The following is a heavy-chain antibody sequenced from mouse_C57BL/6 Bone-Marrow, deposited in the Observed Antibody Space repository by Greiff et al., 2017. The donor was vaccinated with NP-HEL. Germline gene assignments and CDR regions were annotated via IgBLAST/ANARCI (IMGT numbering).Heavy chain of an antibody. D-gene: IGHD1-1*01. V-gene: IGHV5-12*01. J-gene: IGHJ3*01. CDR1: GFTFSDYY. CDR3: ARHGLLRYLETHWFAY. CDR2: ISNGGGST. Sequence: EVKLVESGGGLVQPGGSLKLSCAASGFTFSDYYMYWVRQTPEKRLEWVAYISNGGGSTYYPDTVKGRFTISRDNAKNTLYLQMSRLKSEDTAMYYCARHGLLRYLETHWFAYWGQGTLVTVSA.